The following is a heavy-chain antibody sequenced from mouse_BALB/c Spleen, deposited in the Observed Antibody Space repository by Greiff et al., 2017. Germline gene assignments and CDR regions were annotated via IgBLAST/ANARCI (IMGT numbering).Heavy chain of an antibody. V-gene: IGHV14-3*02. Sequence: DVQLQESGAELVKPGASVKLSCTASGFNIKDTYMHWVKQRPEQGLEWIGRIDPANGNTKYDPKFQGKATITADTSSNTAYLQLSSLTSEDTAVYYCARMGYYGNYDYFDYWGQGTTLTVAS. CDR1: GFNIKDTY. D-gene: IGHD2-1*01. CDR2: IDPANGNT. J-gene: IGHJ2*01. CDR3: ARMGYYGNYDYFDY.